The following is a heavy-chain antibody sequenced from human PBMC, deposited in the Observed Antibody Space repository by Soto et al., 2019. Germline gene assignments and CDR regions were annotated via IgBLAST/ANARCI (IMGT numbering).Heavy chain of an antibody. CDR1: GGSISSVNHY. D-gene: IGHD2-8*02. J-gene: IGHJ4*02. Sequence: QVQLEQSGPGLVKPSQTLSLTCNISGGSISSVNHYWSWIRQSPGEGLEWIGYIFDRGTTHYNPSLKGRVTITGDTSQTQFSLTIHSVTVADTAVYYCAREGAGTGAFDYWGQGTRVTVSS. CDR3: AREGAGTGAFDY. CDR2: IFDRGTT. V-gene: IGHV4-30-4*01.